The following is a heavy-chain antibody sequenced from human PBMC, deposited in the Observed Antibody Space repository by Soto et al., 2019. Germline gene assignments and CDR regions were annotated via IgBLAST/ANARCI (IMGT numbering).Heavy chain of an antibody. CDR2: IYYSGRT. J-gene: IGHJ5*02. CDR3: ARGWIVTDWFDH. CDR1: GGSVSSGRYY. V-gene: IGHV4-61*01. D-gene: IGHD3-22*01. Sequence: SETLSLTFTVSGGSVSSGRYYWSLIRQPPGKGLEWIRYIYYSGRTNHKTYLKSRVNISVDTSTNQFSLKLSSVTAADTAVYYCARGWIVTDWFDHWGQGTLVTVSS.